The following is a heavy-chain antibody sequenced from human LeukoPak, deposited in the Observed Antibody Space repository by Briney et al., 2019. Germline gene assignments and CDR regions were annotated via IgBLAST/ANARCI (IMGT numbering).Heavy chain of an antibody. CDR3: AREAVAGRTYYYYYGMDV. CDR2: ISGSGDTT. CDR1: GFTFSNYG. V-gene: IGHV3-23*01. Sequence: QSGGSLRLSCAASGFTFSNYGMSWVRQAPGKGLEWVSHISGSGDTTFYADSVKGRFTISRDNSKNTLYLQMNSLRAEDTAVYYCAREAVAGRTYYYYYGMDVWGQGTTVTVSS. J-gene: IGHJ6*02. D-gene: IGHD6-19*01.